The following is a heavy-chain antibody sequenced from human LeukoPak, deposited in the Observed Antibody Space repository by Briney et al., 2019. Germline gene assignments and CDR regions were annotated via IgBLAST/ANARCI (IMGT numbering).Heavy chain of an antibody. V-gene: IGHV4-4*07. J-gene: IGHJ4*02. D-gene: IGHD3-22*01. CDR2: IYTSGST. Sequence: PSETLSFTCTVADDSFSSYYWSWVRQSAGKGLEWIGLIYTSGSTNFNPSLKSRVSMSVDTSMNQFSLNLTSVTAADTAVYYCAARGVSDFYDSSVYFGVWGQGTLVTVSS. CDR1: DDSFSSYY. CDR3: AARGVSDFYDSSVYFGV.